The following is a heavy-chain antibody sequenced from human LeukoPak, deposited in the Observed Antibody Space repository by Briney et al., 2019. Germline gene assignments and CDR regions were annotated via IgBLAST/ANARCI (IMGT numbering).Heavy chain of an antibody. CDR2: ISGSGGST. CDR1: GFTFSSYA. V-gene: IGHV3-23*01. Sequence: GGSLRLSCAASGFTFSSYAMSWVRQAPGKGLEWVSAISGSGGSTYYADSVKGRFTISRDNSKNTLYLQMNSLRAEDTAVYYCAKYSGSTYYYGMDVWGQGTTVTVSS. D-gene: IGHD1-26*01. CDR3: AKYSGSTYYYGMDV. J-gene: IGHJ6*02.